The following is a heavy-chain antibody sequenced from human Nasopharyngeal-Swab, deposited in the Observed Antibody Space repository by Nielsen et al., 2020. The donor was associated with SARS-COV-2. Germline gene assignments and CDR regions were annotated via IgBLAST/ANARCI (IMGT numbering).Heavy chain of an antibody. J-gene: IGHJ5*02. CDR3: ARPYYDSSGYDAWFDP. D-gene: IGHD3-22*01. CDR2: IYYSGST. V-gene: IGHV4-39*01. Sequence: SETLSLTCTVSGGSISSSSYYWGWIRQPPGKGLEWIGSIYYSGSTYCNPSLKSRVTISVDTSKNQFSLKLSSVTAADTAVYYCARPYYDSSGYDAWFDPWGQGTLVTVSS. CDR1: GGSISSSSYY.